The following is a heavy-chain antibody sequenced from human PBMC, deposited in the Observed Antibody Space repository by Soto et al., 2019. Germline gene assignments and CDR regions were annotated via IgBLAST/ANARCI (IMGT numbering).Heavy chain of an antibody. V-gene: IGHV3-23*01. CDR1: GFTFSSYA. J-gene: IGHJ6*02. CDR3: AKFEYSGYDSNYYYYYYGMDV. D-gene: IGHD5-12*01. CDR2: ISGSGGTT. Sequence: GGSLRLSCAASGFTFSSYAMSWVRQAPGKGLEWVSGISGSGGTTYYADSVKGRFTISRDNSKNTMYLQMNSLRAEYTAVYYCAKFEYSGYDSNYYYYYYGMDVWGQGTTVTVSS.